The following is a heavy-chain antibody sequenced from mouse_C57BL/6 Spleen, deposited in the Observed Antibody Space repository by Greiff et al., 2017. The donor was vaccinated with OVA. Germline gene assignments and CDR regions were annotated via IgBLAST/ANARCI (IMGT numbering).Heavy chain of an antibody. Sequence: QVQLKQPGAELVKPGASVKMSCKASGYTFTSYWITWVKQRPGQGLEWIGDIYPGSGSTNYNEKFKSKATLTVDTSSSTAYMQLSSLTSEDSAVYYCARWGVVYWYFDVWGTGTTVTVSS. J-gene: IGHJ1*03. D-gene: IGHD1-1*01. CDR1: GYTFTSYW. CDR2: IYPGSGST. V-gene: IGHV1-55*01. CDR3: ARWGVVYWYFDV.